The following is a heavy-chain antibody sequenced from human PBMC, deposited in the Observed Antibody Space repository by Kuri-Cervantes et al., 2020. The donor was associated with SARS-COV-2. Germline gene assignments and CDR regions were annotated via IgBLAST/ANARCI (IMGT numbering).Heavy chain of an antibody. J-gene: IGHJ3*02. CDR2: ISSSSSTI. Sequence: LSLTCAASGFTFSSYSMNWVRQAPGKGLEWVSYISSSSSTIYYADSVKGRFTISRDNAKNSLYLQMNSLRAEDTAVYYCARERYSSIAFDIWGQGTMVTVSS. CDR1: GFTFSSYS. CDR3: ARERYSSIAFDI. D-gene: IGHD5-12*01. V-gene: IGHV3-48*01.